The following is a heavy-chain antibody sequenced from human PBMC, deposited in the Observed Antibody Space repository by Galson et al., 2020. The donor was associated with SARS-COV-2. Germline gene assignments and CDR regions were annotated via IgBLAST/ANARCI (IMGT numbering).Heavy chain of an antibody. V-gene: IGHV3-7*05. CDR3: ARVLGGVYDSSGYAQNWFDP. D-gene: IGHD3-22*01. J-gene: IGHJ5*02. Sequence: GGSLRLSCAASGFTFSTSWMAWVRQAPGKGLEWVANINHHGSKKYYVDSVKGRFTISSDNTKNSLYLQMSSLRAEDTAVYYCARVLGGVYDSSGYAQNWFDPWGQGTLVTVSS. CDR1: GFTFSTSW. CDR2: INHHGSKK.